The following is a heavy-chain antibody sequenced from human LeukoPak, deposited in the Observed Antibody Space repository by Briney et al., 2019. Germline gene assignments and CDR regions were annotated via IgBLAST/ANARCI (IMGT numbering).Heavy chain of an antibody. CDR1: GVIFSRYN. CDR3: TRGHSNVVGNTDAIAH. V-gene: IGHV3-21*06. D-gene: IGHD2-21*01. Sequence: PGGSLRLSCAASGVIFSRYNMNWVRQAPGKGFERVSSISGSSSYINYADSVKGRFTISRDNARNSLYLQMKSLGAEDTAVYYCTRGHSNVVGNTDAIAHWGQGTQVIVSS. CDR2: ISGSSSYI. J-gene: IGHJ1*01.